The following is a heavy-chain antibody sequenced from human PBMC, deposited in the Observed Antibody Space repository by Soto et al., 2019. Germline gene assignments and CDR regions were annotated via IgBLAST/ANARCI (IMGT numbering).Heavy chain of an antibody. CDR3: AISWTDYGGNLDL. Sequence: QVQLVLSGAEVKKPGASVRVSCKASGYSFSSHYMHWVKQAPGQGLEWLGIINPTGGSTTYAQKFQGRVTFTADTGTKTVDMELRSLRSAHTARYSCAISWTDYGGNLDLSGHGTL. D-gene: IGHD3-10*01. J-gene: IGHJ5*02. V-gene: IGHV1-46*03. CDR1: GYSFSSHY. CDR2: INPTGGST.